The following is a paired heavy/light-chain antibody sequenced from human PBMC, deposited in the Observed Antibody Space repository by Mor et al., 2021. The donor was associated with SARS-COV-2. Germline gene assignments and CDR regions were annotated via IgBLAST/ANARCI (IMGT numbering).Heavy chain of an antibody. CDR1: GFTFSNYA. V-gene: IGHV3-23*01. Sequence: EVQLLESGGGLVQPGGSLRLSCAASGFTFSNYAMSWVRQAPGKGLEWVSLISDGAGYTFLADSVKGHFTISRDNSKNTLYLQMNSLRAEDTALYYCARLPGPGSGTYRYAFDIWGQGTMVTVSS. D-gene: IGHD3-10*01. CDR3: ARLPGPGSGTYRYAFDI. J-gene: IGHJ3*02. CDR2: ISDGAGYT.
Light chain of an antibody. CDR3: QQFNNWPRT. CDR1: QSVSNN. V-gene: IGKV3-15*01. Sequence: EIVMTQSPATLSVSPGERATLSCRASQSVSNNLAWYQQKPGQAPRLLIYGASTRATGIPARFSGSGSGTEFTLTISSLQSEDSAVYYCQQFNNWPRTFGQGTKVEIK. J-gene: IGKJ1*01. CDR2: GAS.